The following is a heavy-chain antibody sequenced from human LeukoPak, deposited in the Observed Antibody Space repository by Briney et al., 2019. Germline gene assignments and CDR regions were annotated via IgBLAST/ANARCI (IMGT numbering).Heavy chain of an antibody. V-gene: IGHV1-2*02. CDR3: ARLGYCSSTSCYSGMDV. Sequence: ASVKVSCKASGYTFTGYYMHWVRQAPGQGLEWMGWINPNSGGTNYAQKFQGRVTMTRDTSISTAYMELSRLRSDDTAVYYCARLGYCSSTSCYSGMDVWGQGTTVTVSS. CDR1: GYTFTGYY. CDR2: INPNSGGT. D-gene: IGHD2-2*01. J-gene: IGHJ6*02.